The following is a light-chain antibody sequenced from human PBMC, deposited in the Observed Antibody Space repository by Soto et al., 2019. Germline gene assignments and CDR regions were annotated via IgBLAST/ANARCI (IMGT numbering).Light chain of an antibody. J-gene: IGLJ3*02. CDR3: QSYDNNNQV. CDR2: ENK. V-gene: IGLV6-57*04. CDR1: SGSIASNY. Sequence: NFMLTQPHSVSESPGKTVTLSCTRSSGSIASNYVQWYQQRPGSAPTSVIYENKQRPSGVPDRFSGSIDSSSNSASLTISGLKAEDEADYFCQSYDNNNQVFGGGTQLTVL.